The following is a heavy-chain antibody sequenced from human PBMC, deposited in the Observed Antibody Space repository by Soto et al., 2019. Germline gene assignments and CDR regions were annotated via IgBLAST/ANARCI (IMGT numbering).Heavy chain of an antibody. J-gene: IGHJ3*02. V-gene: IGHV1-3*05. Sequence: QVQLVQSGAEEKKPGASVKVSCKASGYTFTSYAMHWVRQAPGQRLEWMGWINAGNGNTKYSQKFQGRVTITRDTSASTAYMELSRLRSEDTAVYYCAREDDCGGDCYFGAFDIWGQGTMVTVSS. D-gene: IGHD2-21*02. CDR2: INAGNGNT. CDR3: AREDDCGGDCYFGAFDI. CDR1: GYTFTSYA.